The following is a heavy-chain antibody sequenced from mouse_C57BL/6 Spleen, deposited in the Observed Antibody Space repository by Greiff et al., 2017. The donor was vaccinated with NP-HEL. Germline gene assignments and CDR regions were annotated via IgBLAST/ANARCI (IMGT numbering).Heavy chain of an antibody. CDR3: ARDTAGTRFAY. V-gene: IGHV1-61*01. CDR2: IYPSDSET. D-gene: IGHD4-1*01. J-gene: IGHJ3*01. CDR1: GYTFTSYW. Sequence: QVQLQQPGAELVRPGSSVQLSCKASGYTFTSYWMDWVKQRPGQGLEWIGNIYPSDSETHYNQKFKDKATLTVDKSSSTAYMQLSSLTSEDSSVYYCARDTAGTRFAYWGQGTLVTVSA.